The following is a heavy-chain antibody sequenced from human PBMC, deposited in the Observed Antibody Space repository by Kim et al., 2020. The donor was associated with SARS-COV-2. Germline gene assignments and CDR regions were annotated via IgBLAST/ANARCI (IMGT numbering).Heavy chain of an antibody. CDR2: FGGSGGST. Sequence: GGSLRLSCVASGFTFSSYAMSWVRQAPGKGLEWVSTFGGSGGSTFYADSVKGRFTISRDNSKNTLYLQMNSLRAEDTAVYYCVKPPLTAAGSFDYWGQGTLVTVSS. CDR1: GFTFSSYA. CDR3: VKPPLTAAGSFDY. J-gene: IGHJ4*02. V-gene: IGHV3-23*01. D-gene: IGHD6-13*01.